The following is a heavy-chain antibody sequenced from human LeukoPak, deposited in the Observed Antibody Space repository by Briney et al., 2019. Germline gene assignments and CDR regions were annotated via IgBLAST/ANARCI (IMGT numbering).Heavy chain of an antibody. Sequence: PGGSLRLSCAASGFTFSNYGMNWVRQAPGKGLEWVSALSSSGGSTYYADSVKGRCTISRDNSKNTLYLQMNSLRAEDTAVYYCAKLGPVVGSSWYYFDYWGQGTLVTVSS. CDR1: GFTFSNYG. CDR3: AKLGPVVGSSWYYFDY. V-gene: IGHV3-23*01. J-gene: IGHJ4*02. D-gene: IGHD6-13*01. CDR2: LSSSGGST.